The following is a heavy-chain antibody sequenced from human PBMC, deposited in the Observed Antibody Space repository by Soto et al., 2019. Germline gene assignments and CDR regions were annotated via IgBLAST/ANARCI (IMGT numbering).Heavy chain of an antibody. Sequence: EVQLVESGGGLVQPGGSLRLSCAPSGFTVNSYYMSWVRQAPGKGLEWVSVIYTGGSTYYADSVKGRFTISRDNSKNTLYLQMSSLRTEDTAVYYCARGTHEATAMNYCCQGALVIVSS. CDR2: IYTGGST. CDR3: ARGTHEATAMNY. J-gene: IGHJ4*02. D-gene: IGHD5-12*01. CDR1: GFTVNSYY. V-gene: IGHV3-66*01.